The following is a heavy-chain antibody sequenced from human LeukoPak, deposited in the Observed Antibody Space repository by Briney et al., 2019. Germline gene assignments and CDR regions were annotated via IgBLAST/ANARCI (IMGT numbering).Heavy chain of an antibody. Sequence: GASVKVSCKASGGTFSSYAISWVRQAPGQGLEWMGRIIPILGIANYAQKFQGRVTITADKSTSTAYMELSSLRSEDTAVYYCARDPLSSGWYPGYYYYYGMDVWGQGTTVTVSS. CDR2: IIPILGIA. V-gene: IGHV1-69*04. J-gene: IGHJ6*02. D-gene: IGHD6-19*01. CDR1: GGTFSSYA. CDR3: ARDPLSSGWYPGYYYYYGMDV.